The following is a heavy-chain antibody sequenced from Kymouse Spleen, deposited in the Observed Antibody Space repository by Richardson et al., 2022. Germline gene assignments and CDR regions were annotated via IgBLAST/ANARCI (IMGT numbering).Heavy chain of an antibody. Sequence: EVQLVESGGGLVQPGGSLRLSCAASGFTFSSYWMSWVRQAPGKGLEWVANIKQDGSEKYYVDSVKGRFTISRDNAKNSLYLQMNSLRAEDTAVYYCARDPYDILTGPLDYWGQGTLVTVSS. J-gene: IGHJ4*02. CDR1: GFTFSSYW. V-gene: IGHV3-7*01. CDR3: ARDPYDILTGPLDY. CDR2: IKQDGSEK. D-gene: IGHD3-9*01.